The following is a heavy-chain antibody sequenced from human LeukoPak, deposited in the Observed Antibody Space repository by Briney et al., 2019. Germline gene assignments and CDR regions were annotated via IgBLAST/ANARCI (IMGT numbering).Heavy chain of an antibody. CDR3: ANHILNPIFGEVTEFVRA. CDR1: GGSISSYY. D-gene: IGHD3-3*01. J-gene: IGHJ6*04. Sequence: SETVSLTCTVSGGSISSYYWSWIRQPPRKGLVGIGYTYYSGSTNYNPSLKSRVTISVDTSKNQYYLKLSSVTDGDKAVNNCANHILNPIFGEVTEFVRAWGTGNTVPVSS. V-gene: IGHV4-59*01. CDR2: TYYSGST.